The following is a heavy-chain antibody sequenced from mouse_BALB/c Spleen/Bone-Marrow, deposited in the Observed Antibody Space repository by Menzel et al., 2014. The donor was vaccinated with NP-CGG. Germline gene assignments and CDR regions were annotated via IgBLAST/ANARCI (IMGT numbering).Heavy chain of an antibody. J-gene: IGHJ4*01. CDR1: GFTFSDYH. CDR2: ISDGGSYT. CDR3: ARTYRPFALDY. D-gene: IGHD2-14*01. V-gene: IGHV5-4*02. Sequence: DVKLVESGGGLVKPGGSLKLSCAASGFTFSDYHMYWVRQTPEKRLEWVATISDGGSYTDYPGSVKGRFTVSRDNAKNNLYLQMSSLKSEDTAMYFCARTYRPFALDYLGQGTSVTVSS.